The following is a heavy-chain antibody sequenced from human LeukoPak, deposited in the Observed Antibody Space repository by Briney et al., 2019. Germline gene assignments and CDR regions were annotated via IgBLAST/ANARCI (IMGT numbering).Heavy chain of an antibody. CDR2: ISSGSSYT. D-gene: IGHD6-13*01. CDR1: GFTFSDYY. J-gene: IGHJ1*01. V-gene: IGHV3-11*03. Sequence: GGSLRLSCAASGFTFSDYYMSWIRQAPGKGLEWVSYISSGSSYTNYADSVKGRFTISRDNARNSLYLQMNSLRAEDAAVYYCARSITSSWYGDFQHWGQGTLVTVSS. CDR3: ARSITSSWYGDFQH.